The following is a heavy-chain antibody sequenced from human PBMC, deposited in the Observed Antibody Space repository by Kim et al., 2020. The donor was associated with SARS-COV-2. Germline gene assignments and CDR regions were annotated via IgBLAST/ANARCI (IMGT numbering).Heavy chain of an antibody. CDR2: ISAYNGNT. D-gene: IGHD3-10*01. J-gene: IGHJ6*02. V-gene: IGHV1-18*01. CDR3: AREEWFGELPPGIWYYYYGMDV. Sequence: ASVKVSCKASGYTFTSYGISWVRQAPGQGLEWMGWISAYNGNTNYAQKLQGRVTMTTDTSTSTAYMELRSLRSDDTAVYYCAREEWFGELPPGIWYYYYGMDVWGQGTTVTVSS. CDR1: GYTFTSYG.